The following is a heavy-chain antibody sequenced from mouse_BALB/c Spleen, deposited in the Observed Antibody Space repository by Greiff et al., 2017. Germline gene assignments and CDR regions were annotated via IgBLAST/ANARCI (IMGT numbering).Heavy chain of an antibody. D-gene: IGHD2-4*01. V-gene: IGHV1-69*02. CDR1: GYTFTSYW. CDR3: AIYYDYDAWFAY. J-gene: IGHJ3*01. CDR2: IDPSDSET. Sequence: QVQLQQPGAELVKPGAPVKLSCKASGYTFTSYWMNWVKQRPGRGLEWIGRIDPSDSETHYNQKFKDKATLTVDKSSSTAYIQLSSLTSEDSAVYYCAIYYDYDAWFAYWGQGTLVTVSA.